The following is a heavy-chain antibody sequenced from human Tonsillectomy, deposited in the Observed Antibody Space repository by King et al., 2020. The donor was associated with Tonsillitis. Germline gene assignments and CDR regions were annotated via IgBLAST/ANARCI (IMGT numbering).Heavy chain of an antibody. CDR2: IYSGGST. J-gene: IGHJ3*02. CDR3: ARGRTGTYFGHLAFDI. D-gene: IGHD1-26*01. Sequence: VQLVESGGGLIQPGGSLRLSCAASGFTVSTNYMSWVRQAPGKGLEWVSVIYSGGSTYYADSVKGRFTISRDNSENTLYLQMNSLRAEDTAVYYCARGRTGTYFGHLAFDIWGQGTMVTVSS. CDR1: GFTVSTNY. V-gene: IGHV3-53*01.